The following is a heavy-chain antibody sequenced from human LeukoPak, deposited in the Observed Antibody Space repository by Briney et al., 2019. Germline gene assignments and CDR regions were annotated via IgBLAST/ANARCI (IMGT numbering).Heavy chain of an antibody. Sequence: ASETLSLTCTVSGDSISSSSYYWGWIRQPPGKGLEWIGSIYYSGSTYYNPSLKSRVTISVDTSKNQFSLKLSSVTAADTAVYYCARQFGYWGQGTLVTVSS. CDR2: IYYSGST. J-gene: IGHJ4*02. CDR1: GDSISSSSYY. CDR3: ARQFGY. V-gene: IGHV4-39*01.